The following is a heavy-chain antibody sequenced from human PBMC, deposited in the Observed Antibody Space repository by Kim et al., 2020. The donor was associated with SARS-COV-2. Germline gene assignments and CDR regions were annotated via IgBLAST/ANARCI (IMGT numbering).Heavy chain of an antibody. CDR3: AHRRHDFWSGYWPY. D-gene: IGHD3-3*01. Sequence: FPPSTGGVGVGWIRQPPGKALEWLAIIYWDDDKRYSPSLKSRLTITKDTSKNQVVLTMTNMDPVDTATYYCAHRRHDFWSGYWPYWGQGTLAT. CDR2: IYWDDDK. J-gene: IGHJ4*02. V-gene: IGHV2-5*02. CDR1: FPPSTGGVG.